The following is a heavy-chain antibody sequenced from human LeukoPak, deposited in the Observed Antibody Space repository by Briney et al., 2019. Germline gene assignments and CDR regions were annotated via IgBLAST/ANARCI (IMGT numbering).Heavy chain of an antibody. J-gene: IGHJ6*03. V-gene: IGHV4-4*09. CDR1: GGSISSYY. Sequence: PSETLSLTCTVSGGSISSYYWSWIRQPPGKGLEWIGYIYTSGSTNYNPSLKSRVTISVDTSKNQFSLKLSSVTAADTAVYYCARNPRYYYYMDVWGKGTTVTVSS. CDR2: IYTSGST. CDR3: ARNPRYYYYMDV.